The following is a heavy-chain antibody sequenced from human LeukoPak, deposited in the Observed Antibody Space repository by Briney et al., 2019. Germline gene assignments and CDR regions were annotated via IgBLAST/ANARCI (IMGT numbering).Heavy chain of an antibody. CDR2: IYYSGST. Sequence: SETLSLTCTVSGVSISSGGYYWRWIRQHPGKGLEWIGYIYYSGSTYYNPSLKSRVTISVDTSKNQFSLKLSSVTAADTAVYYCARDSAAAALNWGQGTLVTVSS. CDR1: GVSISSGGYY. V-gene: IGHV4-31*03. D-gene: IGHD6-13*01. J-gene: IGHJ4*02. CDR3: ARDSAAAALN.